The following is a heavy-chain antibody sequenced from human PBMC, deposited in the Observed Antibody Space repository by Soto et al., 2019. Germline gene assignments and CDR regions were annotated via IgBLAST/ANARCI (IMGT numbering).Heavy chain of an antibody. V-gene: IGHV4-30-2*01. J-gene: IGHJ4*02. CDR2: IYHSGST. D-gene: IGHD3-22*01. Sequence: SETLSLTCAVSGGSISSGGYSWSWIRQPPGKGLEWIGYIYHSGSTYYNPSLKSRVTISVDRSKNQFSLKLSSVTAADTAVYYCARGYDSSGYGPFDYWGQGTLVTVSS. CDR3: ARGYDSSGYGPFDY. CDR1: GGSISSGGYS.